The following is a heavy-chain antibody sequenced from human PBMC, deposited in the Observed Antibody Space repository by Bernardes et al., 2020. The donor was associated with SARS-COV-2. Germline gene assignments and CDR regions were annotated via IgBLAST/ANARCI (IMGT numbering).Heavy chain of an antibody. CDR3: ARYGVGATAYFDY. CDR2: IYSGGST. J-gene: IGHJ4*02. V-gene: IGHV3-53*01. CDR1: GFTVSSNY. D-gene: IGHD1-26*01. Sequence: GGSLRLSCAASGFTVSSNYMSWVRQAPGKGLEWVSVIYSGGSTYYADSVKGRFTISRDNSKNTLYLQMNSLRAEDTAVYYCARYGVGATAYFDYWGQGTLVTVSS.